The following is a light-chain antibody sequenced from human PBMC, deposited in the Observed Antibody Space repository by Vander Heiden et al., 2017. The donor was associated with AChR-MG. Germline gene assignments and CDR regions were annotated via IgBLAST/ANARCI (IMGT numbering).Light chain of an antibody. CDR2: AAS. Sequence: DIQMTQSPSSLSASVGDRVTVTCRASRSISSYLNWYQQKPGKAPKLLIYAASTLQSGVPSRFSGSGSGTAFTLTISRLLPEDFATYYCQQSDSNSITFGHGTKVDMK. V-gene: IGKV1-39*01. CDR3: QQSDSNSIT. J-gene: IGKJ3*01. CDR1: RSISSY.